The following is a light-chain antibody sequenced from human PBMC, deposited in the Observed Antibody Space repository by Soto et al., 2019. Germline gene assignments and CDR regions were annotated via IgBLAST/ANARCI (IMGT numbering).Light chain of an antibody. V-gene: IGKV1-27*01. Sequence: DIQMTQSPSSLSASVGDRVSITCRASQGITSYLAWYQQKPGKAPKLLIYSASTLQSGVPSRFSGSGSATNFTLTISSLQPEDVATYYCQQYDNLPLTFGPGTTVDIE. CDR3: QQYDNLPLT. CDR1: QGITSY. CDR2: SAS. J-gene: IGKJ3*01.